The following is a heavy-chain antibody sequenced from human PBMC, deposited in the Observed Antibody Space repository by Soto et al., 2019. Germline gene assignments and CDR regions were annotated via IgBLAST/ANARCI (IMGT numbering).Heavy chain of an antibody. V-gene: IGHV4-31*01. CDR1: GGSISSGGYY. J-gene: IGHJ4*02. CDR3: ARVPPAGKTGYFDY. CDR2: IYYSGST. D-gene: IGHD2-2*01. Sequence: QVQLQESGPGLVKPSHNLSLTCTVSGGSISSGGYYWSWIRQHPGKGLSWIGYIYYSGSTYYNPSLQSSVAMSVDTSRNQYSLKLSSVTAADTAVYYCARVPPAGKTGYFDYWGQGTLVTVSS.